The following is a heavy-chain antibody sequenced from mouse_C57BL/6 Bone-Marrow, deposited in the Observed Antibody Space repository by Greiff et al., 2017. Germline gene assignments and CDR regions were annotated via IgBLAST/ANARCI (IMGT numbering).Heavy chain of an antibody. J-gene: IGHJ1*03. CDR2: IRNKANGYTT. D-gene: IGHD2-4*01. CDR3: ARYYDYDGYFDV. V-gene: IGHV7-3*01. CDR1: GFTFTDYY. Sequence: EVHLVESGGGLVQPGGSLSLSCAASGFTFTDYYMSWVRPPPGKALEWLGFIRNKANGYTTEYSASVKVRFTISRDNSQSILYLQMNALRAEDSATYYCARYYDYDGYFDVWGTGTTVTVSS.